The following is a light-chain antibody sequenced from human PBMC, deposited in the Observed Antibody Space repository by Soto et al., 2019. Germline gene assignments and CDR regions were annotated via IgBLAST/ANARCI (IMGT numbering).Light chain of an antibody. J-gene: IGLJ1*01. Sequence: QAVVTQPPSASGTPGQTVTISCSGSSSNIGSNYVYWYQQLPGTAPKLLIYNYNLRPSGVVDRFSGSRSGTSASLAISGLQADDEADYYCSSYTSTNTHYVFGTGTKLTVL. CDR1: SSNIGSNY. CDR2: NYN. CDR3: SSYTSTNTHYV. V-gene: IGLV1-47*02.